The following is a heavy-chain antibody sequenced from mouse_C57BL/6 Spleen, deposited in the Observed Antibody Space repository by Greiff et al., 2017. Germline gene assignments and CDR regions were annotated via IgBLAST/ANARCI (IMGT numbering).Heavy chain of an antibody. Sequence: QVQLQQPGAELVRPGSSVKLSCKASGYTFTRYWMHWVKQRPIQGLEWIGNIDPSDSETHYNQKFKDKATLTVDKSSSTAYMQLSSLTSEDSAVCYCGRVWGLRRGFAYWGQGTLVTVSA. V-gene: IGHV1-52*01. CDR1: GYTFTRYW. D-gene: IGHD2-4*01. CDR2: IDPSDSET. CDR3: GRVWGLRRGFAY. J-gene: IGHJ3*01.